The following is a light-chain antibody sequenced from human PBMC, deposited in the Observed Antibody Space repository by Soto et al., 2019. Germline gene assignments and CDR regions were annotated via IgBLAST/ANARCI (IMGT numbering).Light chain of an antibody. CDR3: SSYTAGGTI. CDR2: DVN. Sequence: QSALTQPRSVSGSPGQSVTISCTGTNNDVGFYNYVSWYQQQLGKAPKLLIYDVNKRPSGVPPRFSGSKSANTASLTISGLQAADEADYYCSSYTAGGTIFGTGTKLTVL. V-gene: IGLV2-11*01. CDR1: NNDVGFYNY. J-gene: IGLJ1*01.